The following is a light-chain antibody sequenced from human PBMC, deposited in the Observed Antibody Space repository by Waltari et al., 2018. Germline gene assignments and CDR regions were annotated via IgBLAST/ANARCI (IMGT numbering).Light chain of an antibody. CDR2: RIS. Sequence: EIVMTQTPLSLPVTVGQPASISCKSSQSPVHSNGRTHLSWLQQRPGQPPRLLIYRISERVSGVPDRFSGSGAGTDVTLKISRVEGEDVGVYYCMQATQSPWTFGQGTKVEIK. J-gene: IGKJ1*01. V-gene: IGKV2-24*01. CDR1: QSPVHSNGRTH. CDR3: MQATQSPWT.